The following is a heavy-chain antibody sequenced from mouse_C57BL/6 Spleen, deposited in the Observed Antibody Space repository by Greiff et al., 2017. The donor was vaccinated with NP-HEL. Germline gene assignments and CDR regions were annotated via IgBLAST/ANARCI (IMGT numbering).Heavy chain of an antibody. CDR3: ARRADGWYFDV. Sequence: VKLQESGPELVKPGASVKISCKASGYAFSSSWMNWVKQRPGKGLEWIGRIYPGDGDTNYNGKFKGKATLTADKSSSTAYMQLSSLTSEDSAVYFCARRADGWYFDVWGTGTTVTVSS. CDR1: GYAFSSSW. CDR2: IYPGDGDT. J-gene: IGHJ1*03. V-gene: IGHV1-82*01. D-gene: IGHD2-3*01.